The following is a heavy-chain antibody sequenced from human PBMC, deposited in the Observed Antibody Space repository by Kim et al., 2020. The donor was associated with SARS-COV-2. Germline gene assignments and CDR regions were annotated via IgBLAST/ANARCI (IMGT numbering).Heavy chain of an antibody. D-gene: IGHD4-17*01. Sequence: VKGRFTISRDDAKHSLYLQMNSLRAEDTAVYYCTRCGTVTTNYYYGMDVWGQGTTVTVSS. CDR3: TRCGTVTTNYYYGMDV. V-gene: IGHV3-72*01. J-gene: IGHJ6*02.